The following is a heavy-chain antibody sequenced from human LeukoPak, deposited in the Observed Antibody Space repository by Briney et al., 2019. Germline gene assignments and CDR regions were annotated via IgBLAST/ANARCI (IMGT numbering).Heavy chain of an antibody. CDR2: ISIYSGNT. J-gene: IGHJ4*02. CDR3: ARDPGGTWGFDY. D-gene: IGHD7-27*01. CDR1: GYTFTSHG. V-gene: IGHV1-18*01. Sequence: ASVTVSCKASGYTFTSHGLSWARQAPGQGLEWMGWISIYSGNTNYAQKFQDRISMTTDTSTSTAYMELRSLKSDDTAVYYCARDPGGTWGFDYWGQGALVTVSS.